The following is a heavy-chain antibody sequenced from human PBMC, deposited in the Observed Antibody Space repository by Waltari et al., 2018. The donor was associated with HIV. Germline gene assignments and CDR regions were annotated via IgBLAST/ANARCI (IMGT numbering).Heavy chain of an antibody. D-gene: IGHD2-15*01. V-gene: IGHV1-2*02. CDR1: GYTLTGYY. CDR2: NNPYNGGT. CDR3: ARDICNGGSCYSYYFDY. Sequence: QVQLVQSGAEVKKPGASVKISCHASGYTLTGYYMHWVRQAPGQGLEWMGWNNPYNGGTKYAQKFQGRVTMTRDTSISTAYMELSRLRSDDTAVYYCARDICNGGSCYSYYFDYWGQGTLVTVSS. J-gene: IGHJ4*02.